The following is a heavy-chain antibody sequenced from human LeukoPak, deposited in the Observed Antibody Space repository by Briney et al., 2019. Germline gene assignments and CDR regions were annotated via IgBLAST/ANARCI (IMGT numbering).Heavy chain of an antibody. Sequence: GGSLRLSCAASGFTFSSYGMHWVRQAPVKGLEWVAVIWYDGSNKYYADSVKGRFTISRDNSKNTLYLQMNSLRAEDTAVYYCARDPAPAAVYYYYGMDVWGQGTTVTVSS. CDR3: ARDPAPAAVYYYYGMDV. V-gene: IGHV3-33*01. CDR2: IWYDGSNK. CDR1: GFTFSSYG. J-gene: IGHJ6*02. D-gene: IGHD2-2*01.